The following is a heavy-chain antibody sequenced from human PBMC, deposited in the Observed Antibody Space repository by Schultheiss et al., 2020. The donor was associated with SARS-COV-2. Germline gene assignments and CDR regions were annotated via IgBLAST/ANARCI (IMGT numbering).Heavy chain of an antibody. Sequence: GGSLRLSCAASGFTFDDYAMHWVRQAPGKGLEWVSGISWNSGSIGYADSVKGRFTISRDNAKNSLYLQMNSLRAEDTAVYYCARGSYQYRGSDYYFDYWGQGTLVTVSS. CDR2: ISWNSGSI. CDR1: GFTFDDYA. D-gene: IGHD1-26*01. CDR3: ARGSYQYRGSDYYFDY. J-gene: IGHJ4*02. V-gene: IGHV3-9*01.